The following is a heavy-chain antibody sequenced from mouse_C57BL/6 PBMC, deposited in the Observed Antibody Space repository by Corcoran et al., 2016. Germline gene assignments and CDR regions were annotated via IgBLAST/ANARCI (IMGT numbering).Heavy chain of an antibody. Sequence: QVQLQQSGAELVRPGTSVKMSCKASGYTFTNYWIGWAKQRPGHGLEGIGDIYPGGGYTNYNEKFKGKATLTADKSSSTAYMQFSSLTAEDSAIYYCARRLGAHYFDYWGQGTTLTVSS. D-gene: IGHD1-2*01. J-gene: IGHJ2*01. CDR1: GYTFTNYW. CDR3: ARRLGAHYFDY. CDR2: IYPGGGYT. V-gene: IGHV1-63*01.